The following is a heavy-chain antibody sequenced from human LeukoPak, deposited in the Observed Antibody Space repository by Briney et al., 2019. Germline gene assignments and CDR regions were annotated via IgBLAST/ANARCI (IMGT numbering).Heavy chain of an antibody. CDR2: INPNNGGT. CDR3: ARHYGDYAYFQH. CDR1: GYTFTGYY. D-gene: IGHD4-17*01. Sequence: ASVKVSCKASGYTFTGYYMHWVRQAPGQGLEWMGWINPNNGGTKYAQKFQGRVTMTRDTSISTAYMELSRPRSDDTAVYYCARHYGDYAYFQHWGQGTLVTVSS. V-gene: IGHV1-2*02. J-gene: IGHJ1*01.